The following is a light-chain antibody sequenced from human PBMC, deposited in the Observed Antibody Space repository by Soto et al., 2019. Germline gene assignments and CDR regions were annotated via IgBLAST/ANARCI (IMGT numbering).Light chain of an antibody. V-gene: IGKV1D-12*01. J-gene: IGKJ4*01. CDR3: LQASKFPLT. Sequence: MTQSPSSVSASVGDRVTITCRASRAFNRCLAWYQQKPGKAPRLLIYTASTLQSGVPSRFSGSGSGTDFTLTISSLQPEDFATYYCLQASKFPLTFGGGTKVEIK. CDR2: TAS. CDR1: RAFNRC.